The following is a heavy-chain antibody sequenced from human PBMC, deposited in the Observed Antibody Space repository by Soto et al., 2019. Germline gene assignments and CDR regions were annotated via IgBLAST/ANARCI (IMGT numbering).Heavy chain of an antibody. Sequence: QVQLVQSGAEVRKPGSSVTVSCKASGGTFSNYAISWVRQAPGQGLEWMGGIIPIVGTGSYAQKFQGRVTITADEPPTTAYMELSSLRFEDTAVYYCARVVILVPTASTHYYYHMDVWGQGTTVTVSS. D-gene: IGHD2-2*01. J-gene: IGHJ6*02. CDR3: ARVVILVPTASTHYYYHMDV. V-gene: IGHV1-69*01. CDR1: GGTFSNYA. CDR2: IIPIVGTG.